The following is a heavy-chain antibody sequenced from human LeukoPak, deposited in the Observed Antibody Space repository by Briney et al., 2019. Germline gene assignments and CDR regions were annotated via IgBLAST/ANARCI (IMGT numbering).Heavy chain of an antibody. V-gene: IGHV4-4*07. D-gene: IGHD7-27*01. CDR2: IYTSGST. CDR1: GGSISSYY. CDR3: ASGLWDWFDP. Sequence: SETLSLTCTVSGGSISSYYWSWLRQPAGKGLEWIGRIYTSGSTKYNPSLKRRVTISVDTSNNQFSLKLSSVTAADTAVYYFASGLWDWFDPWGQGTLVTVSS. J-gene: IGHJ5*02.